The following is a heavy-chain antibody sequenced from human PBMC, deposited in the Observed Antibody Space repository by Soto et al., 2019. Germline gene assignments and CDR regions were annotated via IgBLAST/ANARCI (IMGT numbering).Heavy chain of an antibody. J-gene: IGHJ4*02. CDR2: IRSKAYGGTT. D-gene: IGHD3-3*01. CDR3: TRARITIFGVVQYYFDY. CDR1: GFTFGDYA. V-gene: IGHV3-49*04. Sequence: PGGSLRLSCTASGFTFGDYAMSWVRQAPGKGLEWVGFIRSKAYGGTTEYAASVKGRFTISRDDSKSIAYLQMNSLKTEDTAVYYCTRARITIFGVVQYYFDYWGQGTLVTVSS.